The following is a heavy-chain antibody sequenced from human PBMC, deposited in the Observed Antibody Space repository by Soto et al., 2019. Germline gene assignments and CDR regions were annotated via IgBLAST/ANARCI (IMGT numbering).Heavy chain of an antibody. V-gene: IGHV3-23*01. CDR2: IRSRGGST. J-gene: IGHJ6*03. CDR1: GFTFTNYD. D-gene: IGHD2-15*01. CDR3: AKVFCSGGSCPTYYSYMDV. Sequence: EVQLLESGGGLVQPGGSLTLSCAASGFTFTNYDMRWVRQPPGKGLEWVSVIRSRGGSTNYAGSVKGRFTVSRDNSKNTLYLPMNSLRAEDTAVYYCAKVFCSGGSCPTYYSYMDVWGKGTTVTVSS.